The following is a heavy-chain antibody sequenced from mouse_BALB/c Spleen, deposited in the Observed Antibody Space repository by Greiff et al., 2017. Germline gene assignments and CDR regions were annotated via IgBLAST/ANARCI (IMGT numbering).Heavy chain of an antibody. J-gene: IGHJ3*01. Sequence: VQLKESGGGLVKPGGSLKLSCAASGFTFSDYYMYWVRQTPEKRLEWVATISDGGSYTYYPDSVKGRFTISRDNAKNNLYLQMSSLKSEDTAMYYCARDNYRYDGSSLFAYWGQGTLVTVSA. CDR2: ISDGGSYT. CDR1: GFTFSDYY. V-gene: IGHV5-4*02. CDR3: ARDNYRYDGSSLFAY. D-gene: IGHD2-14*01.